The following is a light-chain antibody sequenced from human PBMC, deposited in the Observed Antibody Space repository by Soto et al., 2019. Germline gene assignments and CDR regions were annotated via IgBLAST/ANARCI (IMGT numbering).Light chain of an antibody. CDR1: HYVYSN. CDR2: GAS. CDR3: QQYRMSPNT. J-gene: IGKJ5*01. V-gene: IGKV3D-15*02. Sequence: IVMTQSPATLSVSPGQRVTLSCTASHYVYSNVAWYQLRPGQAPRLLIYGASTRATGIPDRFSGSGSGTDFSLTIRGLMPEDFAVYYCQQYRMSPNTFGQGTRLEI.